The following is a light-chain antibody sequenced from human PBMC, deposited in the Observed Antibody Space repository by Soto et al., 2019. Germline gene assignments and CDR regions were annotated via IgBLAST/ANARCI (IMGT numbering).Light chain of an antibody. J-gene: IGKJ1*01. Sequence: EIVLTQSPGTLSLSPGERATLSCRASQSVSSSYLAWYQQKHGQGPRLLIYGASIRATGIPDRFSGSGSGTDFTLTISRLEPEDFAVYYCQQYGSSPRTFGQGTKVEIK. CDR1: QSVSSSY. V-gene: IGKV3-20*01. CDR2: GAS. CDR3: QQYGSSPRT.